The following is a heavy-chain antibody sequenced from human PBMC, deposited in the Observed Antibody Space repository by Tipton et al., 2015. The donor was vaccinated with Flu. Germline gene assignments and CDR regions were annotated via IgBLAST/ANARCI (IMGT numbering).Heavy chain of an antibody. V-gene: IGHV3-7*01. CDR2: IKQDGSEI. CDR1: GFTFSSFW. J-gene: IGHJ6*04. CDR3: ARKVGDV. Sequence: GSLRLSCAASGFTFSSFWMSWVRQAPGKGLEWVANIKQDGSEIHYVGSVRGRFTISRDNSKNSLSLQMNSLRVEDTAVYYCARKVGDVWGKGTTVTVSS.